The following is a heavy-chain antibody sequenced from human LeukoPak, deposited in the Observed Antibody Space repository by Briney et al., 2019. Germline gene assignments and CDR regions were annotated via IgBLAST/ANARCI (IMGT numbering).Heavy chain of an antibody. V-gene: IGHV3-33*01. CDR2: IWYDGSDE. D-gene: IGHD3-22*01. Sequence: GGSLRLSCAASGFTFSSHGMHWVRQAPGKGLEWVSVIWYDGSDEYYADSVKGRFTISRDNSKNTLYLQMNSLRAEDTAVYYCARDGGYHSSGPFDYWGQGTLVTVSS. CDR1: GFTFSSHG. CDR3: ARDGGYHSSGPFDY. J-gene: IGHJ4*02.